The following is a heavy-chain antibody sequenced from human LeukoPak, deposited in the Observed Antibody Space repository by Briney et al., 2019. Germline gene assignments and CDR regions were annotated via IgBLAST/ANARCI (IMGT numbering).Heavy chain of an antibody. V-gene: IGHV3-48*03. Sequence: GSVRLPCAASGFTFSSYEMNWVREAPGKGREGVAYISSSGSTIYYADSVKGRFTISRDNAKNSLYLQMNTLRAEDTAVYYCARDCRVKWLATGGDYWGQGTLVTASS. CDR3: ARDCRVKWLATGGDY. J-gene: IGHJ4*02. D-gene: IGHD6-19*01. CDR2: ISSSGSTI. CDR1: GFTFSSYE.